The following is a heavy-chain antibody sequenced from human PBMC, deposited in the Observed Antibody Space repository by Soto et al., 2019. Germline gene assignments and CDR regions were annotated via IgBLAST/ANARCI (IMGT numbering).Heavy chain of an antibody. CDR1: GDSINNGGHY. J-gene: IGHJ4*02. Sequence: QVQLQESGPGLVKPSQTLSLTCNVSGDSINNGGHYWSWIRQPPGKGLEWIGFIYYRGTTYYNPSLKSRVTISVHTSKIQFSLKLNAVTAADTAVYYCARSAVGATKSGFDSWGQGTLVTVSS. D-gene: IGHD1-26*01. V-gene: IGHV4-31*03. CDR3: ARSAVGATKSGFDS. CDR2: IYYRGTT.